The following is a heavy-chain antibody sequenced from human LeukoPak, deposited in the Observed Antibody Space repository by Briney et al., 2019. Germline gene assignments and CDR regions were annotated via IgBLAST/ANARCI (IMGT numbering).Heavy chain of an antibody. D-gene: IGHD1-26*01. J-gene: IGHJ4*02. V-gene: IGHV3-20*04. CDR3: ARELRGSYHQSYFDY. CDR1: GFTFSSYG. CDR2: INWNGGST. Sequence: GGSLRLSCAASGFTFSSYGMSWVRQAPGKGLEWVSGINWNGGSTGYADSVKGRFTISRDNAKNSLYLQMNSLRAEDTALYYCARELRGSYHQSYFDYWGQGTLVTVSS.